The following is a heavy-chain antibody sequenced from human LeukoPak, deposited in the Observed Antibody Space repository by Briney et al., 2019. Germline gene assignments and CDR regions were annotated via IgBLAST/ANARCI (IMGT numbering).Heavy chain of an antibody. CDR2: IFSGGST. V-gene: IGHV3-53*01. CDR1: GFTVSSNY. CDR3: AKDFPYYYDSSGYPKPFDY. Sequence: GGSLRLSCAASGFTVSSNYMSWVRQAPGKGLEWVSVIFSGGSTYYADSVKGRFTISRDNSKNTLYLQMNSLRAEDTAVYYCAKDFPYYYDSSGYPKPFDYWGQGTLVTVSS. J-gene: IGHJ4*02. D-gene: IGHD3-22*01.